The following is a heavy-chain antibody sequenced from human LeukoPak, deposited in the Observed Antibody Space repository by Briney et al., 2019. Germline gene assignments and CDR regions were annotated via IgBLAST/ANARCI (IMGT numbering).Heavy chain of an antibody. Sequence: PSETLSLTCTASGGSISSHYWSWIRQPPGKGLEWIAYIYYTGTRNYNPSLKSRVTISVDTSKNQISLRLSSVTAADTAVYYCARQGIDAFDIWGQGTLVTVSS. CDR1: GGSISSHY. CDR3: ARQGIDAFDI. CDR2: IYYTGTR. V-gene: IGHV4-59*08. J-gene: IGHJ3*02.